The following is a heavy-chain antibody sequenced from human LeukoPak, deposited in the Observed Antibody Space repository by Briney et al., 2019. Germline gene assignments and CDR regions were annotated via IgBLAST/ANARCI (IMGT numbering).Heavy chain of an antibody. CDR3: AKAGALAARRLHALDV. CDR2: ITGPGDSA. D-gene: IGHD6-13*01. V-gene: IGHV3-23*01. Sequence: VXXAXGXGLEWVSAITGPGDSADHADSVKGRFTISRDNSKNTVTLQMAGLRGDDTAVYFCAKAGALAARRLHALDVWGQGTTVIVSS. J-gene: IGHJ6*02.